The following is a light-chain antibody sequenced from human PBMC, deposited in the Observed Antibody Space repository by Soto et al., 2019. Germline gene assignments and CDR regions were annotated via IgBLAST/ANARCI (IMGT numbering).Light chain of an antibody. CDR3: GTWDSSLSASV. CDR1: NSNIGNNY. J-gene: IGLJ1*01. CDR2: ENN. V-gene: IGLV1-51*02. Sequence: QSVLTQPPSVSASPGQKVTISCSGSNSNIGNNYVSWYQLLPGTAPKLLIYENNKRPSGIPDRISASKSGTSATMGITGLQTGDEADYYCGTWDSSLSASVFGTGTKLTVL.